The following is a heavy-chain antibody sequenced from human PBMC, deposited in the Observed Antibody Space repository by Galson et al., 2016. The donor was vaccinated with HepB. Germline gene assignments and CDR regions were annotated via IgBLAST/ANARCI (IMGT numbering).Heavy chain of an antibody. CDR2: INSGGSHI. Sequence: SLRLSCAASGFTFSNSAMNWVRQAPGKGLEWVSSINSGGSHIDYADSVKGRFAISRDNAKNSLYLQMDNLRGDDTAVYHCARGGGSYSFWGLGTLVIVS. V-gene: IGHV3-21*01. J-gene: IGHJ4*02. CDR3: ARGGGSYSF. D-gene: IGHD1-26*01. CDR1: GFTFSNSA.